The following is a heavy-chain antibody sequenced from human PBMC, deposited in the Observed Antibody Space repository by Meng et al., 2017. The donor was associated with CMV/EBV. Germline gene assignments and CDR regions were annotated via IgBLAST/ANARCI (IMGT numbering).Heavy chain of an antibody. CDR2: ISYDGSNK. Sequence: GGSLRLSCAASGFTFSSYAMHWVRQAPGKGLEWVAVISYDGSNKYYADSVKGRFTISRDNSKNTLYLQMKSLRAEDTAVYYCARAVRVYCSSTSCYIDYWGQGTLVTVSS. V-gene: IGHV3-30-3*01. CDR3: ARAVRVYCSSTSCYIDY. CDR1: GFTFSSYA. D-gene: IGHD2-2*01. J-gene: IGHJ4*02.